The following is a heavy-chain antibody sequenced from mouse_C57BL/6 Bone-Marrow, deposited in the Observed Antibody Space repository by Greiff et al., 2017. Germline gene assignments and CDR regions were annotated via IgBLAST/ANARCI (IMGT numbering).Heavy chain of an antibody. D-gene: IGHD1-1*01. Sequence: EVKLVESGGGLVQPGGSLSLSCAASGFTFTDYYMSWVRQPPGKALEWLGFIRNTANGYTTEYSASVKGRFTISRDNSQSILYLQMDALGAEDSATYYCARSVVDYWGQGTTLTVSS. J-gene: IGHJ2*01. CDR2: IRNTANGYTT. V-gene: IGHV7-3*01. CDR1: GFTFTDYY. CDR3: ARSVVDY.